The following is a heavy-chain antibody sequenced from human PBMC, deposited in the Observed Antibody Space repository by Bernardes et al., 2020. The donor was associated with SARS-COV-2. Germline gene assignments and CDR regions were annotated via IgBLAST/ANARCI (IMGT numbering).Heavy chain of an antibody. CDR1: GFIFRNYG. Sequence: GSLRLSCAASGFIFRNYGMHWVRQAPGKGLSWVALISFDGNNKFYADSFTVRFTISRDNSKNTLYLQMNSLRAEDTAVYYCTRDGDDSSGYYRPFDSWGQGTLVTVSS. V-gene: IGHV3-33*05. J-gene: IGHJ4*02. D-gene: IGHD3-22*01. CDR2: ISFDGNNK. CDR3: TRDGDDSSGYYRPFDS.